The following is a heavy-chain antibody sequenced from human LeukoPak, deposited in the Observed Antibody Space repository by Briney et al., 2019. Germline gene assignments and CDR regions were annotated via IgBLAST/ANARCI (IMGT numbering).Heavy chain of an antibody. D-gene: IGHD6-13*01. J-gene: IGHJ5*02. Sequence: SETLSLTCTVSGGSISSSSYYWGWIRQPPGKGLEWIGEINHSGSTNYNPSLKSRVTISVDTSKNQFSLKLSSVTAADTAVYYCARNRPTYSSSWYNWFDPWGQGTLVTVSS. V-gene: IGHV4-39*07. CDR3: ARNRPTYSSSWYNWFDP. CDR2: INHSGST. CDR1: GGSISSSSYY.